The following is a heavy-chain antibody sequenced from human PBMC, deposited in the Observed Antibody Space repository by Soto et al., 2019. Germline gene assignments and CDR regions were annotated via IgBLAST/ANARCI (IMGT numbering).Heavy chain of an antibody. D-gene: IGHD6-6*01. CDR3: ARAPYSTSSYFDY. CDR1: GGSFSGYY. J-gene: IGHJ4*02. CDR2: INHRGST. V-gene: IGHV4-34*01. Sequence: SETLSLTCAVYGGSFSGYYWNWIRQPPGKGLEWIGEINHRGSTNYNPSLKSRVTISVDTSKNQFSLRLSSVTAADTAVYYCARAPYSTSSYFDYWGQGTLVTVSS.